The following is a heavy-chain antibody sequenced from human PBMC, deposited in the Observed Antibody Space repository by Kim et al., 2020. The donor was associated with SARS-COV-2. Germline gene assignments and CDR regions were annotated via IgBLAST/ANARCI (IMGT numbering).Heavy chain of an antibody. D-gene: IGHD6-13*01. V-gene: IGHV3-7*01. CDR1: GFTFSSYW. CDR3: ARDLKQQLVRGYYYYGMDV. CDR2: IKQDGSEK. J-gene: IGHJ6*02. Sequence: GGSLRLSCAASGFTFSSYWMSWVRQAPGKGLEWVANIKQDGSEKYYVDSVKGRFTISRDNAKNSLYLQMNSLRAEDTAVYYCARDLKQQLVRGYYYYGMDVWGQGTTVTVSS.